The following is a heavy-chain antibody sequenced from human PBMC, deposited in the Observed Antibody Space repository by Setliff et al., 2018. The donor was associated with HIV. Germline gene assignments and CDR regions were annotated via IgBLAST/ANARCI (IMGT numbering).Heavy chain of an antibody. D-gene: IGHD2-2*02. V-gene: IGHV1-69*10. CDR2: ILPFLGMG. J-gene: IGHJ6*02. CDR3: ATERYQLRYNSYYYYYGMDV. CDR1: GGSFRTSV. Sequence: SVKVSCKTSGGSFRTSVISWVRQAPGQGLEWVGGILPFLGMGDFAQKFQGRVTITADESTSIAYMELSSLRSDDTAVYYCATERYQLRYNSYYYYYGMDVWGQGTTVTVS.